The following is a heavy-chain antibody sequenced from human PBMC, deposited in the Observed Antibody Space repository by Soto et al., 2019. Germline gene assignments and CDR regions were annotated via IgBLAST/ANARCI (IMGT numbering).Heavy chain of an antibody. V-gene: IGHV4-34*01. CDR2: INHSGST. Sequence: SETLSLTCAVYGGSFSGYYWSWIRQPPGKGLEWIGEINHSGSTNYNPSIKSRVTISVDTSKNQFSLKLSSVTAADTAVYYFARGNGSGSYSSDQYYFDYWGQGTLVTVSS. D-gene: IGHD3-10*01. J-gene: IGHJ4*02. CDR3: ARGNGSGSYSSDQYYFDY. CDR1: GGSFSGYY.